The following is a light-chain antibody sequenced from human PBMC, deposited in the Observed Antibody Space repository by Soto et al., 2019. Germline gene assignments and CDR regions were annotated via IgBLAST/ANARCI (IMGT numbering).Light chain of an antibody. J-gene: IGLJ1*01. Sequence: QSALTQPASVSGSPGQSITISCTGTSSDVGAYKYVSWYQQYPGKAPKLMIHEVSNRPSGVSNRFSGSKSGNTASLTISGLQADDEAIYYCASFTSRSTQVFGSGTKLTVL. CDR2: EVS. CDR1: SSDVGAYKY. CDR3: ASFTSRSTQV. V-gene: IGLV2-14*01.